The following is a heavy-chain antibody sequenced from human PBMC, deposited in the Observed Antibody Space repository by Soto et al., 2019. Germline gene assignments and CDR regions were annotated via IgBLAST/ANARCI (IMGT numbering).Heavy chain of an antibody. CDR1: GGTFSSYH. D-gene: IGHD4-17*01. CDR3: TRCYGRIPCFDP. J-gene: IGHJ5*02. CDR2: IIPILGIA. Sequence: QVQLVQSGAELKKPGSSVKVSCKASGGTFSSYHISWVRQAPGQGLEWMGRIIPILGIANYAQKFQGRVTITADKSTSTAYMQLSSLRSEVTAVYYRTRCYGRIPCFDPWGQGTLVTVSS. V-gene: IGHV1-69*02.